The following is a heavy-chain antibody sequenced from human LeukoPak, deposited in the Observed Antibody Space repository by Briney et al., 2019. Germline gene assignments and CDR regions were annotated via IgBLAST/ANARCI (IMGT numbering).Heavy chain of an antibody. CDR1: GGSFSGYY. CDR2: INHSGST. CDR3: ARGIGISGWYGGYFDY. J-gene: IGHJ4*02. D-gene: IGHD6-19*01. Sequence: SETLSLTCAVYGGSFSGYYWSWIRQPPGKGLEWIGEINHSGSTNYNPSLKSRVTISVDTSKNQFSLKLSSVTAADTAVYYCARGIGISGWYGGYFDYWGQGTLVTVSS. V-gene: IGHV4-34*01.